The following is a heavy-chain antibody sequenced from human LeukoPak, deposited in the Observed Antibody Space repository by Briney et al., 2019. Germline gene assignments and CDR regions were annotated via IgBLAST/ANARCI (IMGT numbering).Heavy chain of an antibody. CDR2: INHSGITI. CDR1: GFTFSSYE. Sequence: GGSLRLSCAASGFTFSSYEMNWVRQAPGKGLEWLSYINHSGITIYYADSVKGRFTISRDNAKNSLYLQMNSLRAEDTAVYYCARDAVSLAAAGTSDYWGQGSLVTVSS. V-gene: IGHV3-48*03. CDR3: ARDAVSLAAAGTSDY. J-gene: IGHJ4*02. D-gene: IGHD6-13*01.